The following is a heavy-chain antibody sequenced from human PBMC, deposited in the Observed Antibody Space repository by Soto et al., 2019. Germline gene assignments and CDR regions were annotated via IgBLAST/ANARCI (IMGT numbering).Heavy chain of an antibody. Sequence: QLQLQESGPGLVKPSETLSLTCTVSGGSISSSSYYWGWIRQPPGKGLEWIGSIYYSGSTYYNPSLKSRVTLSVDTSKNQFSLKLSSVTAADTSVYYCARRGIAARFDPWGPGILVTDSS. V-gene: IGHV4-39*01. D-gene: IGHD6-6*01. CDR1: GGSISSSSYY. CDR3: ARRGIAARFDP. CDR2: IYYSGST. J-gene: IGHJ5*02.